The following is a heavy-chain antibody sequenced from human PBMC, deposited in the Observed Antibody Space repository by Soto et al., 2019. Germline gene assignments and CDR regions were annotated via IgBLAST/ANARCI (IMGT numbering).Heavy chain of an antibody. CDR2: VYYTGST. CDR1: GASIRSTDYY. Sequence: SETLSLTCTVSGASIRSTDYYWSWIRQAPGKGLEWIGYVYYTGSTYYNPSLMSRLTISVDTSKNQFSLKLTSVTAAETAVYYCVRTAREGAVAPQWFDRWGQGTQVTVSS. V-gene: IGHV4-30-4*01. D-gene: IGHD2-21*02. J-gene: IGHJ5*02. CDR3: VRTAREGAVAPQWFDR.